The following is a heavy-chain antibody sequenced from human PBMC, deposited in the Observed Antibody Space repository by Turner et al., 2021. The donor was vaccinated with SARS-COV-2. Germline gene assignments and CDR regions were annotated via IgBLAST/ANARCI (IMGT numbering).Heavy chain of an antibody. V-gene: IGHV3-13*05. CDR3: ARGRGFCTSTSCYTNDAFDI. Sequence: EVQLVESGGGLVQPGESLRLSCAASGFTFSSYDMHWVRQATGKGLECVSAIGTAGDPYYPGSVKGRFTISRENAKNSLYLQMNSLRAGDTAVYYCARGRGFCTSTSCYTNDAFDIWGQGTMVTISS. CDR1: GFTFSSYD. J-gene: IGHJ3*02. D-gene: IGHD2-2*02. CDR2: IGTAGDP.